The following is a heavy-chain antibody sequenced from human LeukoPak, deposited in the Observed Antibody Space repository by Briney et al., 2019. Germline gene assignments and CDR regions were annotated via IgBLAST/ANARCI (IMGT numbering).Heavy chain of an antibody. J-gene: IGHJ3*02. CDR3: ARDWAVDYYGSGSNFDI. CDR2: ISGSGGTT. V-gene: IGHV3-23*01. Sequence: GGSLRLSCAASGFTSSSYGMSWVRQAPGKGLEWVSGISGSGGTTYYADSVKGRFTISRDNSKNTLYLQMNSLRAEDTAVYYCARDWAVDYYGSGSNFDIWGQGTMVTVSS. D-gene: IGHD3-10*01. CDR1: GFTSSSYG.